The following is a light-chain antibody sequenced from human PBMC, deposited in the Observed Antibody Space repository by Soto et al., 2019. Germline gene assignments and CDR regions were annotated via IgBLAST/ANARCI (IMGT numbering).Light chain of an antibody. CDR2: LNSDGSH. CDR3: QTWGTGIQVI. J-gene: IGLJ2*01. Sequence: QPVLTQSPSASASLGASVKLTCTLSSGHSTYAIAWHQQQPEKGPRYLMKLNSDGSHSKGDGIPDRFSCSSSGAERYLTISSLQSEDEADYYCQTWGTGIQVIFGGGTKLTVL. V-gene: IGLV4-69*01. CDR1: SGHSTYA.